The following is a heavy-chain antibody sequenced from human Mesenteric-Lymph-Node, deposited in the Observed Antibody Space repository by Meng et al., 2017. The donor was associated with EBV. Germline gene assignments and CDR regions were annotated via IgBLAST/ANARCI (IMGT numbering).Heavy chain of an antibody. CDR1: GDSISSSSYF. J-gene: IGHJ4*02. CDR2: TYFSGTT. D-gene: IGHD3-10*01. CDR3: ARDRRGYYYGSALDY. Sequence: PLQESGPGLVKSSDTLSLSCTVSGDSISSSSYFWGWIRQAPGKGLEWIGSTYFSGTTFYNPSLKSRVTISVDMSKNQFSLKLSSVTAADTAVYYCARDRRGYYYGSALDYWGQGTLVTVFS. V-gene: IGHV4-39*07.